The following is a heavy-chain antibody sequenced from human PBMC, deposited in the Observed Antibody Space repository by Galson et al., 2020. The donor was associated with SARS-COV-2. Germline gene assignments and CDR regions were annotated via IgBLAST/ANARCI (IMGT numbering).Heavy chain of an antibody. Sequence: GGSLRLSCAASGFTFSSYAMHWVRQAPGKGLEWVAVISYDGSNKYYADSVKGRFTISRDNSKNTLYLQMNSLRAEDTAVYYCAEDLWFGPTSWGQGTLVTVSS. CDR1: GFTFSSYA. CDR2: ISYDGSNK. D-gene: IGHD3-10*01. J-gene: IGHJ5*02. CDR3: AEDLWFGPTS. V-gene: IGHV3-30*04.